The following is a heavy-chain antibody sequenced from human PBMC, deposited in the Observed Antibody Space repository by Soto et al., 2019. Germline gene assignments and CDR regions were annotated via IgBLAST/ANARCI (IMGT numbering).Heavy chain of an antibody. J-gene: IGHJ4*02. D-gene: IGHD2-21*02. Sequence: GGSLRLSCAASGFTFSSYSMNWVRQAPGKGLEWVSYISSSSSTIYYADSVKGRFTISRDNAKNSLYLQMNSLRDEDTAVYYCAREGSTLLVGRTPTAYWGQGTLVTVSS. V-gene: IGHV3-48*02. CDR2: ISSSSSTI. CDR1: GFTFSSYS. CDR3: AREGSTLLVGRTPTAY.